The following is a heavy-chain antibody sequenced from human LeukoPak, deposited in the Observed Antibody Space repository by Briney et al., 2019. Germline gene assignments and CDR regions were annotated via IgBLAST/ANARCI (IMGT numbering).Heavy chain of an antibody. D-gene: IGHD1-14*01. J-gene: IGHJ3*02. CDR3: ARGEVTPSITEAFDI. CDR1: GGSINSGGYY. Sequence: PSQTLSLTCTVSGGSINSGGYYWSWIRQHPGKGLEWIGYMYYSGSTYYNPSLKSRVTVSVDTSKNQFSLKLSSVTAADTAVYYCARGEVTPSITEAFDIWGQGTMVTVSS. V-gene: IGHV4-31*03. CDR2: MYYSGST.